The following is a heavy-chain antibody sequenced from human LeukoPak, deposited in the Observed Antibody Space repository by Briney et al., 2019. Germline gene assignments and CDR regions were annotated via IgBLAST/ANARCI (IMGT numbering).Heavy chain of an antibody. CDR1: GGSISSYY. D-gene: IGHD1-20*01. V-gene: IGHV4-59*01. CDR2: IYYSGST. CDR3: ARGKFITGTISFDY. J-gene: IGHJ4*02. Sequence: PSETLSLTCTVSGGSISSYYWSWIRQPPGKGLEWIGYIYYSGSTNYNPSLKSRVTISVDTSKNQFSLKLSSVTAADTAVYYCARGKFITGTISFDYWGQGTLVTVSS.